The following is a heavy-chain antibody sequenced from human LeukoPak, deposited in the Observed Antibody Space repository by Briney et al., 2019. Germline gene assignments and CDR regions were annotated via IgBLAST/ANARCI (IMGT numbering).Heavy chain of an antibody. J-gene: IGHJ6*03. CDR3: ARGRPISSWPNYYYYYYMDV. Sequence: SETLSLTCAVYGGSFSGYYWSWIRQPPGKGLEWIGEINHSGSTNYNPSLKSRVTISVDTSKNQFSLKLSSVTAADTAVYYCARGRPISSWPNYYYYYYMDVWGKGTTVTVSS. V-gene: IGHV4-34*01. CDR1: GGSFSGYY. D-gene: IGHD6-13*01. CDR2: INHSGST.